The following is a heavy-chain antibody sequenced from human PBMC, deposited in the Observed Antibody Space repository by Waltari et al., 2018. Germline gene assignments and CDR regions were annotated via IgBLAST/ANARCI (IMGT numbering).Heavy chain of an antibody. Sequence: QLQLQESGPGLVKPSETLSLTCTVSGGSISSSNYYWGCIRTPPGKGLEWIGSIYSRGSTYYNPSLKSRVTISVDTSKNQFSLKLSSVTAAATAVYYCARDGLGVLAARLSPGVWGQGTLVTVSS. V-gene: IGHV4-39*07. CDR3: ARDGLGVLAARLSPGV. CDR2: IYSRGST. J-gene: IGHJ4*02. D-gene: IGHD6-6*01. CDR1: GGSISSSNYY.